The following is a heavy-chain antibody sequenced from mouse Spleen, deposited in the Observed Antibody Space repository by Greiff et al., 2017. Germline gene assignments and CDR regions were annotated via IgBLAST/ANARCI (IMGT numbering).Heavy chain of an antibody. CDR3: ARHPPLGKGYFDV. J-gene: IGHJ1*01. V-gene: IGHV5-9*04. Sequence: EVHLVESGGGLVKPGGSLKLSCAASGFTFSSYTMSWVRQTPAKRLEWVATISSGGGNTYYPDSVKGRFTISRDNARNTLYLQMSSLRSEDTAMYYCARHPPLGKGYFDVWGAGTTVTVSS. CDR1: GFTFSSYT. D-gene: IGHD4-1*01. CDR2: ISSGGGNT.